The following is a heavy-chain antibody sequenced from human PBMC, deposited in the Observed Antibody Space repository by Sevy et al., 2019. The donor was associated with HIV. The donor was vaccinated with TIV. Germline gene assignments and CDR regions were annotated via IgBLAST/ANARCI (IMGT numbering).Heavy chain of an antibody. V-gene: IGHV3-23*01. J-gene: IGHJ5*02. D-gene: IGHD2-21*02. CDR2: ISGSGGST. CDR3: AKELAYCGGDCYSGWFDP. CDR1: GFTFSSYA. Sequence: GGSLRLSCAASGFTFSSYAMSWVRQAPGKGLEWVSAISGSGGSTYYADSGKGRFTISRDNSKNTLYLQMNSLRAEDTAVYYCAKELAYCGGDCYSGWFDPWGQGTLVTVSS.